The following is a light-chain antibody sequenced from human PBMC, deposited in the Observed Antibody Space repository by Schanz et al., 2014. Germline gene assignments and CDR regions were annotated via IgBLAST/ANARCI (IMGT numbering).Light chain of an antibody. Sequence: EIVLTQSPGTLSLSPGERATLSCRASQSVSSSYLAWYQQKPGQAPRLLMYGTSNRATGIPARFSGSGSGTDFTLTIRSLEPEDFAVYYCQQRSNWPWTFGQGTKVEIK. V-gene: IGKV3D-20*02. J-gene: IGKJ1*01. CDR3: QQRSNWPWT. CDR2: GTS. CDR1: QSVSSSY.